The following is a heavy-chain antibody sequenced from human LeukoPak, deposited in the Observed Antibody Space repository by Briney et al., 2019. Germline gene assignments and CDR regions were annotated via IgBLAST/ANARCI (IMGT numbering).Heavy chain of an antibody. V-gene: IGHV1-18*01. Sequence: ASGKVSCKAFGYTFTNYGISWVRQAPGQGLEWMGWISAYNGHTNYAQRLQGRVTMTTDTSTSTAYMELRSLRSDDTAVYYCARVAPNRRYCSGGTCLNSFDYWGQGTLVTVSS. J-gene: IGHJ4*02. D-gene: IGHD2-15*01. CDR1: GYTFTNYG. CDR2: ISAYNGHT. CDR3: ARVAPNRRYCSGGTCLNSFDY.